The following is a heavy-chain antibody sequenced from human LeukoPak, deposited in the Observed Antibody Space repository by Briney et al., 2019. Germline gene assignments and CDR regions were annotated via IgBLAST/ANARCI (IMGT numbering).Heavy chain of an antibody. CDR3: ARDLYDSSGYYYGPNWFDP. V-gene: IGHV1-69*13. J-gene: IGHJ5*02. CDR1: GGTFISYA. Sequence: SVKVSCKASGGTFISYAISWVRQAPGQGLEWMGGIIPIFGTANYAQKFQGRVTITADESTSTAYMELSSLRSEDTAVYYCARDLYDSSGYYYGPNWFDPWGQGTLVTVSS. CDR2: IIPIFGTA. D-gene: IGHD3-22*01.